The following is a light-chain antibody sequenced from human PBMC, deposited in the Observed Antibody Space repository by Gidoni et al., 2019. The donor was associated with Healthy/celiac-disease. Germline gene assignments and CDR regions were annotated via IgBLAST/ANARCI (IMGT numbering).Light chain of an antibody. Sequence: QSALTQPPSASGSPGQSVTISCTGTSSVVGGYNYVSWYQQHPGKAPKLMIYEVSKRPSGDPDRFSGLQAEDEADYYCSSYAGSNNLVFGGGTKLTVL. CDR1: SSVVGGYNY. CDR3: SSYAGSNNLV. V-gene: IGLV2-8*01. CDR2: EVS. J-gene: IGLJ2*01.